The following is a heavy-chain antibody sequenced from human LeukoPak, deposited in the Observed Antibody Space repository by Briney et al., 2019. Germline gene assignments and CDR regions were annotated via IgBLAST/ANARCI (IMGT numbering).Heavy chain of an antibody. D-gene: IGHD5-24*01. V-gene: IGHV3-30*02. Sequence: PGGSLRLSCAASGFTFSSDGMHWVRQAPGKGLEWVAFIRHDGSKKYCADSVKGRFTTSRDNSKNTLDLQMNSLRPEDTAVYYCAKSGDGYRFDYWGQGTLVTVSS. J-gene: IGHJ4*02. CDR1: GFTFSSDG. CDR2: IRHDGSKK. CDR3: AKSGDGYRFDY.